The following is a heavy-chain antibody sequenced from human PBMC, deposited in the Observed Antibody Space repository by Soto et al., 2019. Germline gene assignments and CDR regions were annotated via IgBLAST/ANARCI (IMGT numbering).Heavy chain of an antibody. CDR3: ARNVRYYIDY. CDR2: IYHSGIT. J-gene: IGHJ4*02. V-gene: IGHV4-4*02. CDR1: GGSISSGNW. Sequence: QVLLQESGPGLVKPSGTLSLTCAVSGGSISSGNWWSWVRQSPGKELEWIGEIYHSGITNYNPSLKSRVTISVDNSENQLSLSLNSVTAADTAVHYCARNVRYYIDYWGQGTLVTVSS.